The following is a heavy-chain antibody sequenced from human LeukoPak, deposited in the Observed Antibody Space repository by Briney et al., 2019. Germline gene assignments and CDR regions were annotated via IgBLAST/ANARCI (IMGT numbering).Heavy chain of an antibody. CDR2: ISAYNGNT. D-gene: IGHD6-19*01. Sequence: ASVKVSCKASGYTFTSYGISWVRQAPGQGLEWMGWISAYNGNTNYAQKFQGRVTITADKSTSTAYMELSSLRSEDTAVYYCARHPIAVAALYGMDVWGQGTTVTVSS. J-gene: IGHJ6*02. CDR1: GYTFTSYG. V-gene: IGHV1-18*01. CDR3: ARHPIAVAALYGMDV.